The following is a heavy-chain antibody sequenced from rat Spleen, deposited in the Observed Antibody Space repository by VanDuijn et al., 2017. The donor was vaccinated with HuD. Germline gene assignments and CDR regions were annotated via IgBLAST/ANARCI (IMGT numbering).Heavy chain of an antibody. V-gene: IGHV5-25*01. CDR2: ISPSGGST. Sequence: EVQLVESDGGLVQPGRSLKLSCAASGFTFSDYYMAWVRQAPTKGLEWVASISPSGGSTYYRDSMKGRFTVSRDNAKSTLYLQMDSLRSEDTATYYCARRHYGYTDYFDYWGQGVMVTVSS. CDR3: ARRHYGYTDYFDY. CDR1: GFTFSDYY. D-gene: IGHD1-9*01. J-gene: IGHJ2*01.